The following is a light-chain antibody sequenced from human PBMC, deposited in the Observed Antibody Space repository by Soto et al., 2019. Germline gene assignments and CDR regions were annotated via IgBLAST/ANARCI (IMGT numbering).Light chain of an antibody. J-gene: IGKJ1*01. CDR1: QSVSSSY. CDR3: QQYGDSPQT. V-gene: IGKV3-20*01. Sequence: EIVLTQSPATLSLSPGERATLSCRASQSVSSSYLAWYQQKPGQAPRLLIYDASSRATGIPDRFSGSGSGTDFTLTISRLEPEYFAVYYCQQYGDSPQTFGQGTKVDIK. CDR2: DAS.